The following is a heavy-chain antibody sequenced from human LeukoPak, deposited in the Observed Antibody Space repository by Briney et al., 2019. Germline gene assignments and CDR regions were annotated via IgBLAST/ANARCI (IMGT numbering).Heavy chain of an antibody. V-gene: IGHV3-53*01. Sequence: PGGSLTLSCAASGFPVSSSYMSWVRQAPGKGLEWVSVIYVVGETFYADSVKGRFTISRDSSKNTLYLRMNSLRAEDTALYFCVRDRLQLSPDAFDIWGQGTVVTVSS. J-gene: IGHJ3*02. CDR1: GFPVSSSY. CDR3: VRDRLQLSPDAFDI. CDR2: IYVVGET. D-gene: IGHD5-18*01.